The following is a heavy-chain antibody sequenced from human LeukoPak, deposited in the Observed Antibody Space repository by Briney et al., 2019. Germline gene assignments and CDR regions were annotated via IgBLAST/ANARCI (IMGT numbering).Heavy chain of an antibody. CDR2: ISPSGGST. Sequence: ASVKVSCKAFGYTFTSNYMHWVRQAPGQGPEWMGVISPSGGSTTYAQKFQGRVTLTRDMSTSTDYLELSSLRSEDTAVYYCARSDGSGSYHYWGQGTLVTVSS. V-gene: IGHV1-46*01. CDR1: GYTFTSNY. CDR3: ARSDGSGSYHY. D-gene: IGHD3-10*01. J-gene: IGHJ4*02.